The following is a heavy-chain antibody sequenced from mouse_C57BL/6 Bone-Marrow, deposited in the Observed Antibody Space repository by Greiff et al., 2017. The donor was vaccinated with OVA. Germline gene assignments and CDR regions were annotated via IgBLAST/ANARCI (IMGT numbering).Heavy chain of an antibody. D-gene: IGHD1-1*01. CDR2: IDPANGNT. CDR1: GFNIKNTY. V-gene: IGHV14-3*01. J-gene: IGHJ3*01. Sequence: VQLKQSVAELVRPGASVKLSCTASGFNIKNTYMHWVKQRPEQGLEWIGRIDPANGNTKYAPKFQGKATITADTSSNTAYLQLSSLTSEDTAIYYCAVYYYGSSYDGFAYWGQGTLVTVSA. CDR3: AVYYYGSSYDGFAY.